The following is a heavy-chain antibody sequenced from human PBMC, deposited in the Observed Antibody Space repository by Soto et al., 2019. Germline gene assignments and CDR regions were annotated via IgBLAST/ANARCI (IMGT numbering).Heavy chain of an antibody. V-gene: IGHV3-23*01. Sequence: PGGSLRLSCAASGFTFSSYVMSWVRQAPGKGLEWVSTISGSGGTTYYTDSVKGRFTISRDNSKNTLYLQMNSLRAEDTALYYCAKDRGAIFGVVIHGFDIWGQGTMVTV. CDR2: ISGSGGTT. CDR3: AKDRGAIFGVVIHGFDI. J-gene: IGHJ3*02. CDR1: GFTFSSYV. D-gene: IGHD3-3*01.